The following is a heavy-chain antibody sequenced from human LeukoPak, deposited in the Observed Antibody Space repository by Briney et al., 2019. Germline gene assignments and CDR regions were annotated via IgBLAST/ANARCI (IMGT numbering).Heavy chain of an antibody. CDR1: LGSIRSYDYH. J-gene: IGHJ4*02. V-gene: IGHV4-39*07. CDR2: IYYSGGT. CDR3: AGLRYHGGNTV. D-gene: IGHD4-23*01. Sequence: SETLSLTCTVSLGSIRSYDYHWTLIRQPPGKGLEWIGSIYYSGGTYYNPSLKSRVTISVDLSKNQFSMKMNSLTAADTAEYYCAGLRYHGGNTVWGQGTPVTVSS.